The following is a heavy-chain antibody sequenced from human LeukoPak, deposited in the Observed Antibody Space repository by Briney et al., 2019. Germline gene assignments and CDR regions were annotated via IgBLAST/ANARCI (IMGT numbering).Heavy chain of an antibody. Sequence: PGGSLRLSCAASGFTFDDYAMHWVRQVPGKGLEWVSFISGDGGRTYHAESVRGRFTISRDNSKNSLYLQMNSLRDEDTAVYYCARSGYSYGREGYFDYWGQGTLVTVSS. D-gene: IGHD5-18*01. V-gene: IGHV3-43*02. CDR2: ISGDGGRT. CDR3: ARSGYSYGREGYFDY. CDR1: GFTFDDYA. J-gene: IGHJ4*02.